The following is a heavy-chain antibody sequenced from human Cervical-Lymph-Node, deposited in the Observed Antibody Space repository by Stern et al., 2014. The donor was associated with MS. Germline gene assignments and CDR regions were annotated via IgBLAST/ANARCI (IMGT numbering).Heavy chain of an antibody. J-gene: IGHJ2*01. CDR1: DGSISSSNW. V-gene: IGHV4-4*02. D-gene: IGHD2-21*02. CDR3: AKMGVTDTFWYFDL. Sequence: VQLQESGPGLVKPSGTLSLPCAVSDGSISSSNWWTWVRQPPGKGLEWIGEIYHSGSTNYNPSLKSRVTMSIDKSKNQFSLRLSSVTAADTAVYYCAKMGVTDTFWYFDLWGRGTLVTVSS. CDR2: IYHSGST.